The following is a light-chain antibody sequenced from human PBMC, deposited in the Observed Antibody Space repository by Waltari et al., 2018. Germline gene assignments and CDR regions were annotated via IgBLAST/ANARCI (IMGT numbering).Light chain of an antibody. J-gene: IGKJ3*01. CDR2: RAS. CDR3: QHYDTYPFT. V-gene: IGKV1-5*03. CDR1: HSISTS. Sequence: DIRMTQSPSTLSAFVGDRLTITCRASHSISTSLAWFQQKPGQAPKLLIYRASILESGVPSRFSGSGSGTEFTLTISRLLPDDFATYYCQHYDTYPFTFGPGTTVD.